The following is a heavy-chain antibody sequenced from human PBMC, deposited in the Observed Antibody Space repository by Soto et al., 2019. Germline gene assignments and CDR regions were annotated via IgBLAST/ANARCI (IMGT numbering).Heavy chain of an antibody. CDR3: ARHHSRGPYDILTEPFDP. V-gene: IGHV4-59*08. Sequence: SETLSLTCTVSGGSIGSYYWSWIRQPPGKGLEWIGYIYYSGSTNYNPSLKSRVTISVDTSKNQFSLKLSSVTAADTAVYYCARHHSRGPYDILTEPFDPWGQGTLVTVSS. CDR2: IYYSGST. D-gene: IGHD3-9*01. J-gene: IGHJ5*02. CDR1: GGSIGSYY.